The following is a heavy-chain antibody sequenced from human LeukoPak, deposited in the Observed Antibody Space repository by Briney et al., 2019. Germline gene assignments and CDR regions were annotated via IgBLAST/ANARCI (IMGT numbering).Heavy chain of an antibody. V-gene: IGHV3-48*01. CDR1: GFTFNTYT. Sequence: GGSLRLSCAASGFTFNTYTMNWVRQAPGKGLEWVSYISGSSGIIDYADSVRGRFTISRDNAKNSLYLQMNSLRAEDTAVYYCARVRGYSYGYDHYFDYWGQGTLVTVSS. CDR2: ISGSSGII. J-gene: IGHJ4*02. CDR3: ARVRGYSYGYDHYFDY. D-gene: IGHD5-18*01.